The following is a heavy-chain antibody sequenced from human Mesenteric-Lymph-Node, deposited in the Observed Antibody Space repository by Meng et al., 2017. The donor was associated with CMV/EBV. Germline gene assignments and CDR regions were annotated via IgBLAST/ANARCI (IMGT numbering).Heavy chain of an antibody. CDR3: ARARDVGSSESNWFDP. CDR2: IYHSGST. Sequence: SETLSLTCTISSGSIRSYYWGWIRQPPGKGLEWIGSIYHSGSTYYNPSLKSRVTISVDTSKNQFSLKLSSVTAADTAVYYCARARDVGSSESNWFDPWGQGTLVTVSS. J-gene: IGHJ5*02. CDR1: SGSIRSYY. V-gene: IGHV4-38-2*02. D-gene: IGHD2-2*01.